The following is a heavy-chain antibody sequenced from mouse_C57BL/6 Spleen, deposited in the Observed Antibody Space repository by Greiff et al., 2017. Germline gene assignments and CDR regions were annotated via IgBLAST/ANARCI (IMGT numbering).Heavy chain of an antibody. Sequence: QVQLKESGPGLVAPSQSLSITCTVSGFSSTSYAISWVRQPPGKGLEWLGVIWTGGGTNYNSALKSRLSISKDNSKSQVFLKMNSLQTDDTARYYCARNSYDYDGYAMDYWGQGTSVTVSS. CDR2: IWTGGGT. CDR1: GFSSTSYA. D-gene: IGHD2-4*01. V-gene: IGHV2-9-1*01. J-gene: IGHJ4*01. CDR3: ARNSYDYDGYAMDY.